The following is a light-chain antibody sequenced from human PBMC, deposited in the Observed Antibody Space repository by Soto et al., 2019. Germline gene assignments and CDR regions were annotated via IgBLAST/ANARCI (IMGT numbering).Light chain of an antibody. CDR1: QGLNSN. CDR2: AAS. CDR3: QQSSNYFT. J-gene: IGKJ3*01. V-gene: IGKV1D-13*01. Sequence: AIQLTQSPSSLSASVGDRVTITCRASQGLNSNLAWYQQKPGKAPKLLMYAASTLQKGVPSRFSGNGSGTDFILTISSQQPEDFATYYCQQSSNYFTFGPGTKVDI.